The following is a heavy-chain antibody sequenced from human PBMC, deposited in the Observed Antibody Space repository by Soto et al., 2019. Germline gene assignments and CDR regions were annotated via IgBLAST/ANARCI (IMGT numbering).Heavy chain of an antibody. J-gene: IGHJ4*02. CDR2: IRSKDNSYAT. CDR3: TRNQGGD. D-gene: IGHD3-16*01. Sequence: GGRLRLSCAASGLSFSGSAMHWFRQARGKGLEWGGRIRSKDNSYATAYGPSVRGRFTISRDDSKNTVFLKMNSLKVEDTAVYYCTRNQGGDWGQGTLGTVSS. V-gene: IGHV3-73*01. CDR1: GLSFSGSA.